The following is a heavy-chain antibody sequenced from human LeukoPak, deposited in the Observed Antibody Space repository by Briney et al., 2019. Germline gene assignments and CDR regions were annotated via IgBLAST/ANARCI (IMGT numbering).Heavy chain of an antibody. CDR1: GFTFSSYG. Sequence: GGSLRLSCAASGFTFSSYGMHWVRQALGKGLEWVAVISYDGSNKYYADSVKGRFTISRDNSKNTLYLQMNSLRAEDTAVYYCANSGWVIQTTDAFDIWGQGTMVTVSS. CDR2: ISYDGSNK. CDR3: ANSGWVIQTTDAFDI. D-gene: IGHD1/OR15-1a*01. V-gene: IGHV3-30*18. J-gene: IGHJ3*02.